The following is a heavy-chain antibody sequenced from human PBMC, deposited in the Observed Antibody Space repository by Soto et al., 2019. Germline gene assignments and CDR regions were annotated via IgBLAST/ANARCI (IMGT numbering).Heavy chain of an antibody. CDR1: GFTFSNAW. CDR2: IKSKTDGGTT. V-gene: IGHV3-15*01. CDR3: TTDDPINKN. Sequence: GGSLRLSCAASGFTFSNAWQSWVRPDTGKGLEWVGRIKSKTDGGTTDYAAPVKGRFTISRDDSKNTLFLQMNSLKTEDTAVYYCTTDDPINKNWGQGTLVTVSS. J-gene: IGHJ4*02.